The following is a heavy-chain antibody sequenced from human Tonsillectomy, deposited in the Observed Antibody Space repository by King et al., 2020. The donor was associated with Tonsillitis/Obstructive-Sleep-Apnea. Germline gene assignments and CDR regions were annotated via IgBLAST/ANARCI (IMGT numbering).Heavy chain of an antibody. J-gene: IGHJ6*02. D-gene: IGHD5-18*01. V-gene: IGHV5-10-1*03. CDR2: IDPSDSYT. Sequence: QLVQSGAEVKKPGESLRISCKGSGYSFASYWISWVRQMPGKGLEWMGTIDPSDSYTNYSPSFQGHVSISADKSISTAYLQGRSLKDSATAMYYCAKHTGYSHGYRYGMDVWGQATTVTVPS. CDR1: GYSFASYW. CDR3: AKHTGYSHGYRYGMDV.